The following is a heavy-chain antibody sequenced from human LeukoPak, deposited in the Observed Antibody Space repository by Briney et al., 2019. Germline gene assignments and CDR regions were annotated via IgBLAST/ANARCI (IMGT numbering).Heavy chain of an antibody. J-gene: IGHJ4*02. Sequence: SETLSLPCTVSGGSISSSSYYWGWIRQPPGKGLEWIGSIYYSGSTYYNPSLKSRVTISVDTSKNQFSLKLSSVTAADTAVYYCAITDAAAGHPFDYWGQGTLVTVSS. CDR1: GGSISSSSYY. V-gene: IGHV4-39*07. CDR2: IYYSGST. CDR3: AITDAAAGHPFDY. D-gene: IGHD6-13*01.